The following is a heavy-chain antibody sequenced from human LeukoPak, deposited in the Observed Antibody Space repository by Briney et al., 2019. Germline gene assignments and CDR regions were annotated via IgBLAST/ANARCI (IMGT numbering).Heavy chain of an antibody. Sequence: SGXXXXXYXMNWVRQAPGXGLXWXSSISSGSSYIYYADSVKGRFTISRDNAKNSLYLQMNSLRAEDTAVYYXXXXXXXXXXXXXXXXXXXXXDVWGKGTTVTISS. CDR3: XXXXXXXXXXXXXXXXXXXXDV. CDR1: GXXXXXYX. CDR2: ISSGSSYI. V-gene: IGHV3-21*01. J-gene: IGHJ6*04.